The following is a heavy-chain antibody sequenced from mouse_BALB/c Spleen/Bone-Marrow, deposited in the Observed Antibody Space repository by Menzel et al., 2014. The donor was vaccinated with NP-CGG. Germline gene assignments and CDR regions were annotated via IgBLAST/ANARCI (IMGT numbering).Heavy chain of an antibody. CDR2: INPDSSTI. CDR1: GFDFSRYW. CDR3: ARQGYYGYSDY. D-gene: IGHD1-2*01. V-gene: IGHV4-1*02. Sequence: DVMLVESGGGLVQPGVSPKLSCAASGFDFSRYWLSWVRQAPGKGLEWIGEINPDSSTINYTPSLKDKFIISRDNAKNTLYLQMSKVRSEDTALYYCARQGYYGYSDYWGQGTTLTVSS. J-gene: IGHJ2*01.